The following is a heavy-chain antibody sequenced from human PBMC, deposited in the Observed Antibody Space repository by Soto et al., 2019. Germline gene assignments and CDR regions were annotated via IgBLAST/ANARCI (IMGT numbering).Heavy chain of an antibody. Sequence: QVQLVQSGAEVKKPGASVKVSCKASGYTFTGYYMHWVRQAPGQGLEWMGWINPNSGGTNYAQKFQGWVTMTRDTSISTAYMELSRLRSDDTAVYYCARSPPAMAGSHWYFDLWGRGTLVTVSS. CDR2: INPNSGGT. J-gene: IGHJ2*01. V-gene: IGHV1-2*04. CDR1: GYTFTGYY. CDR3: ARSPPAMAGSHWYFDL. D-gene: IGHD6-19*01.